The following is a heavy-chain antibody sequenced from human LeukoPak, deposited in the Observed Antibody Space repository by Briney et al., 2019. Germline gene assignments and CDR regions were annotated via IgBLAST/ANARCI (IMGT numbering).Heavy chain of an antibody. D-gene: IGHD6-13*01. Sequence: PGGSLRLSCAASGFTFDGYGMSWVRQAPGKGLEWVSGINWNGGSTGYADSVKGRFTISRDNAKNSLYLQMNSLRAEDTAVYYCARVTGYMVEDYFDYWGQGTLVTVSS. CDR1: GFTFDGYG. J-gene: IGHJ4*02. CDR2: INWNGGST. CDR3: ARVTGYMVEDYFDY. V-gene: IGHV3-20*04.